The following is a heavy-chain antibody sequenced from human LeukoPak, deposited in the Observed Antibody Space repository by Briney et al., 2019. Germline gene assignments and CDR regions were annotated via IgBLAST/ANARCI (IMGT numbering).Heavy chain of an antibody. J-gene: IGHJ4*02. CDR2: IYSGGST. CDR1: GFTFSSYG. CDR3: ARDGGRYCSGGSCYSD. V-gene: IGHV3-53*01. Sequence: GGSLRLSCAASGFTFSSYGMHWVRQAPGKGLEWVAVIYSGGSTYYADSVKGRFTISRDNSKNTLYLQMNSLRAEDTAVYYCARDGGRYCSGGSCYSDWGQGTLVTVSP. D-gene: IGHD2-15*01.